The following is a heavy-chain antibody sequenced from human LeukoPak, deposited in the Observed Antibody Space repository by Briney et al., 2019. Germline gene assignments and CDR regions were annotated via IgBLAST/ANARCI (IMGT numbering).Heavy chain of an antibody. CDR1: GGSISSYF. Sequence: SETLSLTCTVSGGSISSYFWSWIRQPPGKGLEWIGYIYYSGSTNYNPSLKSRVTISVDTSKNQFSLKLSSVTAADTAVYYCARAYCSGGSCYSDAFDIWGQGTMVTVSS. CDR3: ARAYCSGGSCYSDAFDI. D-gene: IGHD2-15*01. J-gene: IGHJ3*02. V-gene: IGHV4-59*01. CDR2: IYYSGST.